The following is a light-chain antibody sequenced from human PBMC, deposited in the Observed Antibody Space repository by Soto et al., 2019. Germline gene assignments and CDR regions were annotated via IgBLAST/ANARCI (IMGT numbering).Light chain of an antibody. CDR2: DAS. V-gene: IGKV3D-11*01. CDR3: QQRTYWPWT. CDR1: QGVSSY. J-gene: IGKJ1*01. Sequence: EIVLTQSPATLSLSPGERATLSCRASQGVSSYLVWYQQKPGQAPRLLIYDASNRATGIPARFSGSGSGTDFTLTISSLEPEDFAVYYCQQRTYWPWTFGQGTKVDIK.